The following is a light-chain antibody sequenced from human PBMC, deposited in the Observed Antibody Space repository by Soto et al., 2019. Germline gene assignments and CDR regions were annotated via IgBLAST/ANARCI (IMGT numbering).Light chain of an antibody. V-gene: IGKV4-1*01. Sequence: IVMTQSPDSLAVSLGERATINCKSSQSVLYSSNNKNYLGWYQQKPGQTPKLLIYWASTRDSGVPDRFSGSGSGTDFTLTISSLQAEDVAVYYCQQHYSPPYTFGQGTRLEIK. CDR3: QQHYSPPYT. CDR1: QSVLYSSNNKNY. J-gene: IGKJ2*01. CDR2: WAS.